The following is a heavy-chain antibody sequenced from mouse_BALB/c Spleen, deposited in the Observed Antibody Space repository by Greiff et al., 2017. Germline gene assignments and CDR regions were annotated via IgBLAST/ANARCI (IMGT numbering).Heavy chain of an antibody. Sequence: VMLVESGPELVKPGASVKMSCKASGYTFTDYVISWVKQRTGQGLEWIGEIYPGSGSTYYNEKFKGKATLTADKSSNTAYMQLSSLTSEDSAVYFCARNGGKGDYWGQGTTLTVSS. J-gene: IGHJ2*01. CDR1: GYTFTDYV. CDR2: IYPGSGST. CDR3: ARNGGKGDY. V-gene: IGHV1-77*01. D-gene: IGHD1-1*01.